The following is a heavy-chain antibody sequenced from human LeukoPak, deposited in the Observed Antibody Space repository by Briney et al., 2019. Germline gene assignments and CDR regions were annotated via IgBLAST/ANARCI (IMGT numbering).Heavy chain of an antibody. V-gene: IGHV4-4*02. CDR1: GCSISSSNW. CDR2: IYHSGST. D-gene: IGHD3-9*01. CDR3: ARRNYDILTRAGFDY. J-gene: IGHJ4*02. Sequence: PSETLSLTCAVFGCSISSSNWWSWVRQPPGKGLEWIGEIYHSGSTNYNPSLKGRVTISVDKSKNQFSLKLSSVTAADTAVYYCARRNYDILTRAGFDYWGQGTLVTVSS.